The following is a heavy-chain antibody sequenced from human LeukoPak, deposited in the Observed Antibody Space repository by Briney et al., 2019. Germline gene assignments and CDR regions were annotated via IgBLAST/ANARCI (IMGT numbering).Heavy chain of an antibody. CDR1: GLTFSSAW. D-gene: IGHD2-15*01. CDR3: ATEGYCSGGNCYSFDY. CDR2: LKSKTDGGAI. Sequence: PGGSLRLSCAVSGLTFSSAWMSWGRQAPGKGLEWVGRLKSKTDGGAIDYAAPVKGRFTISRDDSKNMLYLQMNSLKTEDPAVYYCATEGYCSGGNCYSFDYWGQGTLVTVSS. J-gene: IGHJ4*02. V-gene: IGHV3-15*01.